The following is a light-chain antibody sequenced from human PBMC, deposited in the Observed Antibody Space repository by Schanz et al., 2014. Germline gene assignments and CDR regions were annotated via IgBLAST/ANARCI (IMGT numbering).Light chain of an antibody. Sequence: EIVLTQSPDTLSVSPGERATLSCRASQSVSSNLAWYQQKPGQAPRLLIYGASSRATGVPDRFSGSGSGTDFTLTISRLEPEDFAVYYCQQYGSSPRTFGQGTKVEIK. CDR2: GAS. J-gene: IGKJ1*01. CDR3: QQYGSSPRT. CDR1: QSVSSN. V-gene: IGKV3-20*01.